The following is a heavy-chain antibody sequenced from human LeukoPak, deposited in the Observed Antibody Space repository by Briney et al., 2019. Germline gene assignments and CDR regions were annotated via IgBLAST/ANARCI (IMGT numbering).Heavy chain of an antibody. CDR2: INPSGGST. Sequence: ASVTVSCTASGYTFTSYYMHWVRQAPGQGLEWMGIINPSGGSTSYAQRFQGRVTMTRNTSISTAYMELSSLRSEDTAVYYCARGDFGDYFLDYWGQGTLVTVSS. D-gene: IGHD4-17*01. V-gene: IGHV1-46*01. CDR1: GYTFTSYY. CDR3: ARGDFGDYFLDY. J-gene: IGHJ4*02.